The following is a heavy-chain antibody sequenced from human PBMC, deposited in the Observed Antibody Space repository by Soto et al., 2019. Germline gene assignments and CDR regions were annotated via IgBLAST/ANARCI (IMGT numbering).Heavy chain of an antibody. CDR2: VYRDGKT. CDR1: EFTVSSNY. Sequence: EGQLVETGGGMIQPGGSLRLSCAASEFTVSSNYMSWVRRAPGRGLEWVSIVYRDGKTDYTESVRGRLIISRDNSKNTLDLQMNGLRVEDTATYYCVREAFTGCGGTSPVRGGGIDVWGQGTTVTVSS. CDR3: VREAFTGCGGTSPVRGGGIDV. J-gene: IGHJ6*02. V-gene: IGHV3-53*02. D-gene: IGHD2-21*01.